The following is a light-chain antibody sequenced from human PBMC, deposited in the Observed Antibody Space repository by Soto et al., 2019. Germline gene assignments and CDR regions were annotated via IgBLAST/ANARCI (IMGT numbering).Light chain of an antibody. V-gene: IGKV1-9*01. CDR1: QVISTS. CDR3: QQLFDSPIP. Sequence: IQMTQSPSTLSSSVGYRVTITCRASQVISTSLAWYQVKPGKAPKLLIYAASTLESGVPSRFSATVSGTEFSLTITSLQPEDFATYYCQQLFDSPIPFGQGTRLEI. J-gene: IGKJ5*01. CDR2: AAS.